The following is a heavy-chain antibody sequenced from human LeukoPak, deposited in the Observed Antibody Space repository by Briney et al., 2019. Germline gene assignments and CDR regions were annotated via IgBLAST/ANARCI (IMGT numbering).Heavy chain of an antibody. CDR1: GGSISSNDYY. V-gene: IGHV4-39*01. CDR3: ARHRGSSSLFDY. J-gene: IGHJ4*02. CDR2: IYYSGST. D-gene: IGHD6-6*01. Sequence: SETLSLTCAVSGGSISSNDYYWDWIRQPPGMGLEYIGSIYYSGSTYYNPSLKSRVTISVDTSKNQFSLKLSSVTAADTAVYYCARHRGSSSLFDYWGQGALVTVSS.